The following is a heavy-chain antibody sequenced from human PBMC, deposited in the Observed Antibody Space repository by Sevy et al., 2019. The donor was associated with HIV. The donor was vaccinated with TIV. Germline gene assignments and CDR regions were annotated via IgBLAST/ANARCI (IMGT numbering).Heavy chain of an antibody. CDR2: ISAYNGNT. Sequence: ASVKVSCKASGYTFTSYGISWVRQAPGQGLEWMGWISAYNGNTNYAPKLQGRVTMTTDTSTSTAYMELRSLRSDDTAMYYCARVEMDHYDSSGFTDYWGQGTLVTVSS. D-gene: IGHD3-22*01. J-gene: IGHJ4*02. CDR1: GYTFTSYG. CDR3: ARVEMDHYDSSGFTDY. V-gene: IGHV1-18*01.